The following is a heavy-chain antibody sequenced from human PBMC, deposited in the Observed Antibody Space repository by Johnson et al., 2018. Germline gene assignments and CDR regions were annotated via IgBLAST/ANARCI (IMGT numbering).Heavy chain of an antibody. CDR1: GFTFSGSA. CDR2: IKDNANTSAT. V-gene: IGHV3-73*02. CDR3: NGHNSGSDY. J-gene: IGHJ4*02. Sequence: VRLQESGGDLVQHGGSLKLSCLASGFTFSGSALHWVRQASGKGLEWVGRIKDNANTSATAYAPSVSGRFTISTDDSKTTAYLQMNSPKAEDTAVYYCNGHNSGSDYGGRGTLVTVSS. D-gene: IGHD3-10*01.